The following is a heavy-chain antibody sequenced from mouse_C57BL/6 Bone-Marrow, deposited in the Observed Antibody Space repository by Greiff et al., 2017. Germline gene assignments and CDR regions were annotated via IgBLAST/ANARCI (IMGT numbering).Heavy chain of an antibody. D-gene: IGHD2-5*01. CDR2: INPNYGTT. J-gene: IGHJ2*01. CDR1: GYSFTDYN. V-gene: IGHV1-39*01. CDR3: AREDYSNYVGYFDY. Sequence: SGPELVKPGASVKISCKASGYSFTDYNMNWVKQSNGKSLEWIGVINPNYGTTSYNQKFKGKATLTVDQSSSTAYMQLNSLTSEDSAVYYCAREDYSNYVGYFDYWGQGTTLTVSS.